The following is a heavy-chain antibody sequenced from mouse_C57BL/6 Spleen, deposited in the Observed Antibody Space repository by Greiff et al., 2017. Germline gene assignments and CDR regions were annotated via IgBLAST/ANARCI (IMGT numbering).Heavy chain of an antibody. CDR1: GFSLSTSGMG. Sequence: QVTLKESGPGILQSSQTLSLPCSFSGFSLSTSGMGVSWIRQPSGKGLEWLAHIYWDDDKRYNPSLKSRLTISKDTSRNQVFLKITSVDTADTATYYCARPDDYDVGSFAYWGQGTLVTVSA. CDR3: ARPDDYDVGSFAY. CDR2: IYWDDDK. J-gene: IGHJ3*01. V-gene: IGHV8-12*01. D-gene: IGHD2-4*01.